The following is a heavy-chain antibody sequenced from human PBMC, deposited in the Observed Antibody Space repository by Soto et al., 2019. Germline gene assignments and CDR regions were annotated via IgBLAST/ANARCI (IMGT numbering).Heavy chain of an antibody. CDR2: TYFRGST. CDR1: GGSITTPY. Sequence: SETLSLTCTVSGGSITTPYWNWSWIRKPPGKGLEWIGFTYFRGSTNYKPSVRNRVTISLDASKNQLSLKLRSVTAADTAVYYCSGYGSGSYYRYWGHGTLVTVSS. D-gene: IGHD3-10*01. J-gene: IGHJ4*01. CDR3: SGYGSGSYYRY. V-gene: IGHV4-59*08.